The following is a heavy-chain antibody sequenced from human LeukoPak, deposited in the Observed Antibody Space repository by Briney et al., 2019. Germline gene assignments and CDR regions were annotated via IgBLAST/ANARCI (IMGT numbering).Heavy chain of an antibody. V-gene: IGHV3-23*01. CDR3: AHISSSWPDY. J-gene: IGHJ4*02. CDR2: ISGSGGST. CDR1: GFTFSSYA. Sequence: GRSLRLSCAASGFTFSSYAMSWVRQAPGKGLEWVSAISGSGGSTYYPDSVKGRFTISRDNSKNTLYLQMNSLRAEDTAVYYCAHISSSWPDYWGQGTLVTVSS. D-gene: IGHD6-13*01.